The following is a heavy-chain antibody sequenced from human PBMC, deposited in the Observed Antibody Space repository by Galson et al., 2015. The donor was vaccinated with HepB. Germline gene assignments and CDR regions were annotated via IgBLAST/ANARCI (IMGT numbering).Heavy chain of an antibody. CDR2: FDPEDGET. CDR3: ATTLGGWERIDY. D-gene: IGHD1-26*01. CDR1: GYTLTELS. J-gene: IGHJ4*02. V-gene: IGHV1-24*01. Sequence: SVKVSCKVSGYTLTELSMHWVRQAPGKGLEWMGGFDPEDGETIYAQKFQGRVTMTEDTSTDTAYMELSSLRSEDTAVYYCATTLGGWERIDYWGQGTLVTASS.